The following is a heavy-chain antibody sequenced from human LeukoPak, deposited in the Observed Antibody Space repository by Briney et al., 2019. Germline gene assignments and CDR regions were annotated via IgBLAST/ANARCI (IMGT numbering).Heavy chain of an antibody. V-gene: IGHV1-18*01. Sequence: ASVKVSCNSSGYTFTSYGISWVRHAPGQGLESMGWISSYNGNTNYAQKFQGRVTITTDESTSTAYMELSSLRSEDTAVYYCARDLGYGFYGEDWGQGTLVTVSS. J-gene: IGHJ4*02. D-gene: IGHD3-10*01. CDR3: ARDLGYGFYGED. CDR2: ISSYNGNT. CDR1: GYTFTSYG.